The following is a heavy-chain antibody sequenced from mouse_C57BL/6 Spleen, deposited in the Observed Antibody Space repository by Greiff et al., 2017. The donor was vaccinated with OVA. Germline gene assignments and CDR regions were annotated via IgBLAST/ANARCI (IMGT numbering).Heavy chain of an antibody. Sequence: VQLQQPGAELVKPGASVKLSCKASGYTFTSYWMQWVKQRPGQGLEWIGEIDPSDSYTNYNQKFKGKATLTVDTSSSTAYMQLSSLTSEDSAVYYCARSAYYGSSPRYWGQGTTLTVSS. CDR1: GYTFTSYW. V-gene: IGHV1-50*01. CDR3: ARSAYYGSSPRY. J-gene: IGHJ2*01. CDR2: IDPSDSYT. D-gene: IGHD1-1*01.